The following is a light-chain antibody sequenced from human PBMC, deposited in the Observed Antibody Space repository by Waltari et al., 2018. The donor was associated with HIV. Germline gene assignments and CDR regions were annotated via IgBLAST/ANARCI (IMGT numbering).Light chain of an antibody. V-gene: IGLV2-14*03. CDR2: DVT. Sequence: QSALTQPASVSGSPGQSITISCTGTSSDFIVSDYVAWYQQHPGKAPELLIYDVTTRPSGCSYRFSGSKSGNTASLTIAGLQAEDEADYYCSSNPTTDTLVFGTGTKVTVL. CDR1: SSDFIVSDY. J-gene: IGLJ1*01. CDR3: SSNPTTDTLV.